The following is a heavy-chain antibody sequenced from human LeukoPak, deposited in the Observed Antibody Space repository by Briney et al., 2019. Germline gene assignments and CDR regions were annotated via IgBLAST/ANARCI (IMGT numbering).Heavy chain of an antibody. V-gene: IGHV3-30*04. CDR3: AKDSGRRRYFDRPLDY. CDR2: ISYDGSNK. Sequence: GGSLRLSCAASGFTFSSYAMHWVRQAPGKGLEWVAVISYDGSNKYYADSVKGRFTISRDNSKNTLYLQMNSLRAEDTAVYYCAKDSGRRRYFDRPLDYWGQGTLVTVSS. J-gene: IGHJ4*02. CDR1: GFTFSSYA. D-gene: IGHD3-9*01.